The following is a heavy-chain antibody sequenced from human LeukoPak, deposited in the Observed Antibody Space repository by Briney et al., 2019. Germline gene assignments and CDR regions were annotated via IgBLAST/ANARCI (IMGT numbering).Heavy chain of an antibody. Sequence: PSETLSLTCTVSGGSISSGGYYWSWIRQHPGKGLEWIGYIYYSGSTYYNPSLKSRVTISVDTSKNQFSLKLSSVTAADTAVYYCAREGPGPDVDYWGQGTLVTVSS. V-gene: IGHV4-31*03. CDR2: IYYSGST. CDR3: AREGPGPDVDY. J-gene: IGHJ4*02. CDR1: GGSISSGGYY.